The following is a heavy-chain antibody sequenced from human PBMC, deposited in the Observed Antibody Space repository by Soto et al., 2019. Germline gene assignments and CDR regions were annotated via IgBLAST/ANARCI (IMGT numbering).Heavy chain of an antibody. Sequence: SETLSLTCAVYGGSFSGYYWSWIRQPPGKGLEWIGEINHSGSTNYNPSLKSRVTISVDTSKNQFSLKLSSVTAADTAVYYCARGLSYYDFWSGYKIANWFDPWGQGTLVTVSS. J-gene: IGHJ5*02. D-gene: IGHD3-3*01. CDR3: ARGLSYYDFWSGYKIANWFDP. V-gene: IGHV4-34*01. CDR1: GGSFSGYY. CDR2: INHSGST.